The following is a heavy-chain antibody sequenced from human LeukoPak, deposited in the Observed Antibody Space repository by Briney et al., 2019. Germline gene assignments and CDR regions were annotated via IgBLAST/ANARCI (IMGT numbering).Heavy chain of an antibody. J-gene: IGHJ4*02. D-gene: IGHD2-15*01. Sequence: SETLSLTCAVYGGSFSGYYWSWIRQPPGKGLEWIGEINHSGSTNYNPSLKSRVTISVDTSKNQFSLTLSSVTAAETAVYYCARRGYCSGGSCAEYYFDYWGQGTLVTVSS. CDR1: GGSFSGYY. CDR2: INHSGST. CDR3: ARRGYCSGGSCAEYYFDY. V-gene: IGHV4-34*01.